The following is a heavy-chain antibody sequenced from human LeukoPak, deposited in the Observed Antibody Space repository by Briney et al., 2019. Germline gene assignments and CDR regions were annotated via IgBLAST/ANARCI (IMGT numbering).Heavy chain of an antibody. CDR2: IYSGGST. D-gene: IGHD3-22*01. V-gene: IGHV3-53*01. CDR3: ARDKESPYYYDSSGRSMDV. CDR1: GFTVSSNY. J-gene: IGHJ6*02. Sequence: GGSLRLSCAASGFTVSSNYMSWVRQAPGKGLEWVSVIYSGGSTYYADSVKGRFTISRDNSKNTLYLQMNSLRAEDTAVYYCARDKESPYYYDSSGRSMDVWGQGTTVTVSS.